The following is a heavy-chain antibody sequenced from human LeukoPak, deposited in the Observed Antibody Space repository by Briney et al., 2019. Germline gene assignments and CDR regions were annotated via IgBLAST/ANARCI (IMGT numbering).Heavy chain of an antibody. D-gene: IGHD6-19*01. Sequence: GGSLRLSCAASGFTFSTYDMNWVRQAPGKGLEWVSCSSGSSGAISYADSVKGRFTISRDNAKNSLYLQLNSLRAEDTAVYYCASWGWLVRGRVYRGQGTLVTVSS. J-gene: IGHJ4*02. CDR3: ASWGWLVRGRVY. V-gene: IGHV3-48*01. CDR2: SSGSSGAI. CDR1: GFTFSTYD.